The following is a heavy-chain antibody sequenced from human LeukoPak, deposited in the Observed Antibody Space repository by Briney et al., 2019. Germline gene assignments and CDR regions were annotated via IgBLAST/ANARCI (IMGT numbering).Heavy chain of an antibody. Sequence: PSETLSLTCAVYGGSFSGYYWSWIRQPPGKGLEWIGEINHSGSTNYNPSLKSRVTISVDTSKNQFSLKLSSVTAADTAVYYCARVSIVGAIAYWGQGTLVTVS. CDR3: ARVSIVGAIAY. V-gene: IGHV4-34*01. D-gene: IGHD1-26*01. CDR2: INHSGST. CDR1: GGSFSGYY. J-gene: IGHJ4*02.